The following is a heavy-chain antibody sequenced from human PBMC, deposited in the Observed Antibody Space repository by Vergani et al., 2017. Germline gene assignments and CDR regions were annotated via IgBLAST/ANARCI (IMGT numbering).Heavy chain of an antibody. Sequence: QVQLVESGGGVVQPGGSLRLSCAPSGSTFSTYGMHWFRKAPGTGMEWVAFIRYDVSIKYYANSVKGRFTISRDNSKNTLYLQMNNLRAEDRAVYYCAKRDAGFAFDIWGQGTMVTVSS. CDR3: AKRDAGFAFDI. J-gene: IGHJ3*02. D-gene: IGHD3-10*01. CDR1: GSTFSTYG. V-gene: IGHV3-30*02. CDR2: IRYDVSIK.